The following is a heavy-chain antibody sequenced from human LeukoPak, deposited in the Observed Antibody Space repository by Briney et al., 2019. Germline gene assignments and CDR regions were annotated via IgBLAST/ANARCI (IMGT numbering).Heavy chain of an antibody. Sequence: GASVKVSCKASGYTFTGYYMHWVRQAPGQGLEWMGWINPNSGDTHYAQKFQGRVTMTRDTSISTAYLELSRLRSDDTAVYYCARNIWFGESNDAFDFWGQGTMVTVSS. CDR1: GYTFTGYY. CDR2: INPNSGDT. V-gene: IGHV1-2*02. CDR3: ARNIWFGESNDAFDF. J-gene: IGHJ3*01. D-gene: IGHD3-10*01.